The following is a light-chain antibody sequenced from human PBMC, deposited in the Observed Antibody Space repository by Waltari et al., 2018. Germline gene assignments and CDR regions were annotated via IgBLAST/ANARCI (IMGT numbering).Light chain of an antibody. V-gene: IGKV2-28*01. CDR3: MQALQTPPFT. CDR2: LGS. CDR1: QSLLHSNGYNY. Sequence: DIVMTQSPLSLPVTPGEPASISCRSSQSLLHSNGYNYLDWYLQKPGQSPQLLIYLGSNRASGVPDRFSGSGSGTDFTLKISRVEAEDVGVYYCMQALQTPPFT. J-gene: IGKJ3*01.